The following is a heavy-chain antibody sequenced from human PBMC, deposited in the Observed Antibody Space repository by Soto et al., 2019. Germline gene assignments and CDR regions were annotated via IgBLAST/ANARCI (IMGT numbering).Heavy chain of an antibody. CDR2: ISAYNGNT. J-gene: IGHJ5*02. CDR1: GYTFTSYG. Sequence: ASVKVCCKSSGYTFTSYGISCVRQAPGQGLEWMGWISAYNGNTNYAQKLQGRVTMTTDTSTSTAYMELRSLRSDDTAVYYCARSRLLNWFDPWGQRTLVTVSS. V-gene: IGHV1-18*01. D-gene: IGHD2-15*01. CDR3: ARSRLLNWFDP.